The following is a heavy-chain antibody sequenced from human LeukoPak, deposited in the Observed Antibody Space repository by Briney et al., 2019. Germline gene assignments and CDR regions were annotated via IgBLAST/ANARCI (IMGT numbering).Heavy chain of an antibody. J-gene: IGHJ6*02. Sequence: GGSLRLSCAASGFTVSSNYMSWVRQAPGKGLEWASVIYSGGSTYYADSVKGRFTISRDNSKNTLFLQMNSLRAEDTAVYYCARGPDSSGWYEDGMDVWGQGTTVTVSS. CDR3: ARGPDSSGWYEDGMDV. D-gene: IGHD6-19*01. CDR2: IYSGGST. V-gene: IGHV3-53*01. CDR1: GFTVSSNY.